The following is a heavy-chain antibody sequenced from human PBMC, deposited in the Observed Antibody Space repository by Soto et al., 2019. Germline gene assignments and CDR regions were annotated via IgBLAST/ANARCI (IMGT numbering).Heavy chain of an antibody. Sequence: SCKASGGTFSSYTISWVRQAPGQGLEWMGRIIPILGIANYAQKFQGRVTITADKSTSTAYMELSSLRSEDTAVYYCARELELPGYYYYYYMDVWGKGTTVTVSS. CDR1: GGTFSSYT. V-gene: IGHV1-69*04. D-gene: IGHD1-7*01. CDR3: ARELELPGYYYYYYMDV. J-gene: IGHJ6*03. CDR2: IIPILGIA.